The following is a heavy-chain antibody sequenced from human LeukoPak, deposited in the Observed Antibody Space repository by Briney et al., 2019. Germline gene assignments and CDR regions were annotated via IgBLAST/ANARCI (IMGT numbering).Heavy chain of an antibody. J-gene: IGHJ4*02. CDR1: GGSISSYY. CDR2: IYYSGST. V-gene: IGHV4-59*01. D-gene: IGHD2-21*01. Sequence: PSETLSLTCTVSGGSISSYYWSWIRQPPGKGLEWIGYIYYSGSTNYNPSLKSRVTISVDTSKNQLSLKLSSVTAADTAVYYCARGIGPYYFDYWGQGTLVTVSS. CDR3: ARGIGPYYFDY.